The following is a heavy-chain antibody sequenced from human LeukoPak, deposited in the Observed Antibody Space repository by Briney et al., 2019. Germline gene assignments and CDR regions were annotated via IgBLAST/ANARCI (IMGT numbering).Heavy chain of an antibody. D-gene: IGHD1-1*01. CDR3: ATDPTTAGTTRFDY. CDR1: GYTFTGLGLY. J-gene: IGHJ4*02. Sequence: ASVKVSCKTSGYTFTGLGLYIHWVRQAPGQGLEWMGWNNPRSGGTNYAQKFQGRVTMTRDTSISTAYMELSRLTSDDTAVYYCATDPTTAGTTRFDYWGQGTLVTVSS. CDR2: NNPRSGGT. V-gene: IGHV1-2*02.